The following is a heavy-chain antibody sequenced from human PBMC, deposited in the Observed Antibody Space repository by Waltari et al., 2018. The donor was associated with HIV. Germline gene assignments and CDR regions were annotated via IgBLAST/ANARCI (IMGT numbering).Heavy chain of an antibody. CDR2: IYTSGST. Sequence: QVQLQESGPGLVKPSQTLSLTCPVSGGSIRSGSYYWNWIPPPAGKGLEWIGRIYTSGSTNYNPSLKSRVTISVDTSKNQFSLKLSSVTAADTAVYYCARQTYYYDSSGATTFDYWGQGTLVTVSS. V-gene: IGHV4-61*02. D-gene: IGHD3-22*01. CDR1: GGSIRSGSYY. J-gene: IGHJ4*02. CDR3: ARQTYYYDSSGATTFDY.